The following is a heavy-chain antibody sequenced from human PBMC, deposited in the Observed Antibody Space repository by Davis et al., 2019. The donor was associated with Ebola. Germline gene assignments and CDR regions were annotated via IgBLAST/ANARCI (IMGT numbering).Heavy chain of an antibody. CDR3: ARGGDYGDSYNWFDP. CDR1: GGSISSSSYY. Sequence: PGGSLRLSCTVSGGSISSSSYYWGWIRQPPGKGLEWIGSIYYSGSTYYNPSLKSRVTISVDTSKNQFSLKLSSVTAADTAVYYCARGGDYGDSYNWFDPWGQGTLVTVSS. J-gene: IGHJ5*02. CDR2: IYYSGST. V-gene: IGHV4-39*07. D-gene: IGHD4-17*01.